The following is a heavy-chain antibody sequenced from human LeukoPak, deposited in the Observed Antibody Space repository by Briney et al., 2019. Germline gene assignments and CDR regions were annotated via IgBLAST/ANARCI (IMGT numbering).Heavy chain of an antibody. CDR1: GFTVSNNY. CDR2: IYSGGST. J-gene: IGHJ4*02. V-gene: IGHV3-53*01. CDR3: ARRDDHNGRDY. D-gene: IGHD5-24*01. Sequence: GGSLRLSCVVSGFTVSNNYMSWVRRAPRKGLEWVSLIYSGGSTYYADSVKGRFTISRDNSKNTVCLQMNSLRAEDTAMYYCARRDDHNGRDYWGQGTLVTVSS.